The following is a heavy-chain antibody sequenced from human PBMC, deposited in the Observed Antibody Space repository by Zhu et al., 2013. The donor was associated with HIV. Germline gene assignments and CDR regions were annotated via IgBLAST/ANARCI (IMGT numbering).Heavy chain of an antibody. CDR3: ARDHSGSYLSRLNYYYGMDV. CDR1: GGTFSSYA. CDR2: IIPIFGTA. Sequence: QVQLVQSGAEVKKPGSSVKVSCKASGGTFSSYAISWVRQAPGQGLEWMGGIIPIFGTANYAQKFQGRVTITADESTSTAYMELSSLRSEDTAVYYCARDHSGSYLSRLNYYYGMDVWGQGTTVTVSS. J-gene: IGHJ6*02. D-gene: IGHD1-26*01. V-gene: IGHV1-69*01.